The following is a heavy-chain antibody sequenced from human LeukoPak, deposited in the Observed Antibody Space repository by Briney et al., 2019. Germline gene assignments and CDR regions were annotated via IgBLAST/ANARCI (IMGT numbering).Heavy chain of an antibody. V-gene: IGHV3-53*01. J-gene: IGHJ4*02. CDR1: GFTVNSNY. CDR2: IYSGGST. CDR3: ARLSGGDY. Sequence: PGGSLRLSCAASGFTVNSNYMSWVRQAPGKGLEWVSVIYSGGSTYYADSVKGRFTISRDNAKNSLYLQMNSLRAEDTAVYYCARLSGGDYWGQGTLVTVSS. D-gene: IGHD1-26*01.